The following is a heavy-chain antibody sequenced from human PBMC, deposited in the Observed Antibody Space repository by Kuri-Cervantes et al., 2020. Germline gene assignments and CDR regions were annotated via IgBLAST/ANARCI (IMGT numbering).Heavy chain of an antibody. V-gene: IGHV1-8*01. CDR1: GYTFTSYD. Sequence: ASVKVSCKASGYTFTSYDSNWVRQATGQALEWMGWITPFNGNTNYAQKFQDRVTITRDRSMSTAYMELSSLRSEDTAVYYCARGVVPAAIWIDWFDPWGQGTLVTVSS. CDR3: ARGVVPAAIWIDWFDP. D-gene: IGHD2-2*01. CDR2: ITPFNGNT. J-gene: IGHJ5*02.